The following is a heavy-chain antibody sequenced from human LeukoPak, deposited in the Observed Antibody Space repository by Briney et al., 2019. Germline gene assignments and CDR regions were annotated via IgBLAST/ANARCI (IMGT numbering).Heavy chain of an antibody. CDR2: INHSGST. D-gene: IGHD2-2*02. CDR3: ARRLGYCSSTSCYTSYYYYYMDV. Sequence: PSETLSLTCAVYGGSFSGYYWSWIRQPPGKGLEWIGEINHSGSTNYNPSLKSRVTISVDTSKNQFSLKLSSVTAADTAVYYCARRLGYCSSTSCYTSYYYYYMDVWGKGTTVTVSS. CDR1: GGSFSGYY. V-gene: IGHV4-34*01. J-gene: IGHJ6*03.